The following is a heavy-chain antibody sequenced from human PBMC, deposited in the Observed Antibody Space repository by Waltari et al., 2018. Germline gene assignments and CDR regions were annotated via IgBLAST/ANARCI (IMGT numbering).Heavy chain of an antibody. CDR2: INHRGRT. CDR1: GGSFSGYY. J-gene: IGHJ4*02. D-gene: IGHD2-2*01. V-gene: IGHV4-34*01. Sequence: QVQLQQWGAGLLKPSETLSLTCAVYGGSFSGYYCSWIRQPPGKGLEWIGKINHRGRTNYKPSRKSRVTISVGTSKNQFSLELSSVTAADTAVYYCARGKDIVVVPAAFRWVRRYYFDYWGQGTLVTFSS. CDR3: ARGKDIVVVPAAFRWVRRYYFDY.